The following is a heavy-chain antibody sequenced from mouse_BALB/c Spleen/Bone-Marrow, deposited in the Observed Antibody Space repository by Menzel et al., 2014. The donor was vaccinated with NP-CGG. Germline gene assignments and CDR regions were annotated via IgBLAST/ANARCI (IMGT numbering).Heavy chain of an antibody. D-gene: IGHD1-1*02. Sequence: VQLQQSGPELVKPGASMRLSCKASGYSFTGYSMNWVKQSHGKNLEWIGLINPYNGDTSYNQKFKGKATLTVDKSSSTAYMKLLSLASEDSAVYYCAGDYGAMDYWGQGTSVTVSS. CDR1: GYSFTGYS. V-gene: IGHV1-20*02. CDR2: INPYNGDT. CDR3: AGDYGAMDY. J-gene: IGHJ4*01.